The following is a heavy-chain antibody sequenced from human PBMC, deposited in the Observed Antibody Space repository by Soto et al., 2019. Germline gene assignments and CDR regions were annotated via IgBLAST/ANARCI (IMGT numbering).Heavy chain of an antibody. J-gene: IGHJ6*02. Sequence: QVQLVQSGVEVKKPGSSVRVSCKASGDTFKNSVISWVRQAPGQGLEWMGGTIPLFGTTDYAQKFQGRLXXTTDESTTTAYMEVSRLTSEDTAVYYCVAELDFGKLSVVWGQGTTVIVSS. CDR1: GDTFKNSV. V-gene: IGHV1-69*01. CDR3: VAELDFGKLSVV. D-gene: IGHD3-10*01. CDR2: TIPLFGTT.